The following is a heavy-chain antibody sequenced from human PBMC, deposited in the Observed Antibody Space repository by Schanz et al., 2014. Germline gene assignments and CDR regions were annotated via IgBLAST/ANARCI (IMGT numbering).Heavy chain of an antibody. CDR2: ISASGGTT. Sequence: EVQLLESGGGLVQPGGSLRLSCAASGFTFSAYAMTWVRQIPGKGLEWVSAISASGGTTYYADSVRGRFTISSDSSKNTLYLQMNSLRAEDTAVYYCATASSPVREAGAGSSFHLWGQGTLVTVSP. V-gene: IGHV3-23*01. CDR3: ATASSPVREAGAGSSFHL. J-gene: IGHJ5*02. D-gene: IGHD6-13*01. CDR1: GFTFSAYA.